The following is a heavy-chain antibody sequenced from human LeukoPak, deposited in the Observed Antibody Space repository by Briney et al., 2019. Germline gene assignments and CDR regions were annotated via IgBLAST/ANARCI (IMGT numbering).Heavy chain of an antibody. J-gene: IGHJ5*02. V-gene: IGHV4-39*07. CDR3: AREAPPGSGCFDP. D-gene: IGHD3-22*01. Sequence: PSETLSLTCTVSGGSISSSSYYWGWIRQPPGKGLEWIGYIYHSGSTYYNPSLKSRVTISVDRSKNQFSLKLSSVTAADTAVYYCAREAPPGSGCFDPWGQGTLVTVSS. CDR2: IYHSGST. CDR1: GGSISSSSYY.